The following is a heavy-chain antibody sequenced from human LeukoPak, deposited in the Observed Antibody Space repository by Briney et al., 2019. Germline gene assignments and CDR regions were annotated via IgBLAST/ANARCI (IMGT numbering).Heavy chain of an antibody. CDR1: GGSISSYY. CDR2: IYYSGST. D-gene: IGHD3-9*01. Sequence: PSETLSLTCTVSGGSISSYYWSWIRQSPGKGLEWIGYIYYSGSTNYNPSLKSRVTISVDTSKNQFSLKLSSVTAADTAVYYCARRDILTGPDAFDIWGQGTMVTVSS. CDR3: ARRDILTGPDAFDI. J-gene: IGHJ3*02. V-gene: IGHV4-59*08.